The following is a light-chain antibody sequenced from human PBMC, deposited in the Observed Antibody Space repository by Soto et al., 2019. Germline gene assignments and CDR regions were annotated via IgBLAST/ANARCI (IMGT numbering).Light chain of an antibody. J-gene: IGKJ5*01. CDR1: QSVSSY. CDR3: QQYGTTRIT. Sequence: ELVLTQSPGTLSLSPGERATLSCRASQSVSSYLAWYQQKPGQAPRLLIYDASNRATGIPARFSGSGSGTDFTLTISRLEPEDFAVYYCQQYGTTRITFGQGTRLEIK. CDR2: DAS. V-gene: IGKV3-20*01.